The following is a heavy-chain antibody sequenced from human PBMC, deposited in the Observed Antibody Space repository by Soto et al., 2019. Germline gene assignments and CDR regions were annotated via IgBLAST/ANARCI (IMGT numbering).Heavy chain of an antibody. CDR1: GFTFSSYA. D-gene: IGHD4-17*01. CDR2: ISGSGGST. V-gene: IGHV3-23*01. J-gene: IGHJ3*02. Sequence: GGSLRLSCAASGFTFSSYAMSWVRQAPGKGLEWVSAISGSGGSTYYADSVKGRFTISRDNSKNTLYLQMNSLRAEDTAVYYCAKDPVAYDYGDQSDAFDIWGQGTMVTVSS. CDR3: AKDPVAYDYGDQSDAFDI.